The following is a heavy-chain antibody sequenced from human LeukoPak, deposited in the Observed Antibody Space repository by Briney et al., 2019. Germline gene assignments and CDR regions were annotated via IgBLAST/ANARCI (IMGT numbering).Heavy chain of an antibody. CDR2: ITGGHYAT. J-gene: IGHJ5*02. D-gene: IGHD4-17*01. CDR3: TKDPNGDYIGAFDP. V-gene: IGHV3-23*01. Sequence: GGSLRVSCAASGFSFNSFAMTWVRQAQGKGLEWVSSITGGHYATYNTDSVKGRFTISRDNAKNTLYLQMNSLRADDTAIYYCTKDPNGDYIGAFDPWGQGTLVTVSS. CDR1: GFSFNSFA.